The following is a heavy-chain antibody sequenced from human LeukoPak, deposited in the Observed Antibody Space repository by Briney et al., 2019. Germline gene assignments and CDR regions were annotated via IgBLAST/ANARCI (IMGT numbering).Heavy chain of an antibody. D-gene: IGHD3-22*01. CDR1: GGSISSYY. V-gene: IGHV4-59*08. J-gene: IGHJ4*02. CDR2: IYYSGST. Sequence: SETLSLTCAVYGGSISSYYWNWIRQPPGKGLEWIGYIYYSGSTNYNPSLKSRVTISVDTSKNQFSLKLSSVTAADTAVYYCASRLPFYDSSGYYDYWGQGTLVTVSS. CDR3: ASRLPFYDSSGYYDY.